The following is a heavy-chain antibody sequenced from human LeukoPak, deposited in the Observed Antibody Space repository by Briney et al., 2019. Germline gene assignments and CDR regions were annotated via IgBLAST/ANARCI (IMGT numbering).Heavy chain of an antibody. CDR3: ARDYIAAAGRSWFDP. CDR2: IIPIFGTA. J-gene: IGHJ5*02. D-gene: IGHD6-13*01. CDR1: GGTFSSYA. V-gene: IGHV1-69*05. Sequence: GSSVKVSCKASGGTFSSYAISWVRQAPGQGLEWMGRIIPIFGTANYAQKFQGRVTITTDESTSTAYMELSSLRSEDTAVYYCARDYIAAAGRSWFDPWGQGTLVTVSS.